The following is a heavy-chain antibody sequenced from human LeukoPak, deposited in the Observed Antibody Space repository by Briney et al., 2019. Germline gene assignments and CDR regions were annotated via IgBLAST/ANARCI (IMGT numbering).Heavy chain of an antibody. CDR3: ARIGGGGYDFDSSSWFFDY. CDR2: IKQDGSEK. D-gene: IGHD6-13*01. V-gene: IGHV3-7*01. Sequence: GGSLRLSCAASGFSFSSYWMSWVRHTPGKGLEWVANIKQDGSEKYYVDSVKGRFTISKDNAKNSLYLQVNSLRVEDTAVYYCARIGGGGYDFDSSSWFFDYWGQGTLVTVSS. J-gene: IGHJ4*02. CDR1: GFSFSSYW.